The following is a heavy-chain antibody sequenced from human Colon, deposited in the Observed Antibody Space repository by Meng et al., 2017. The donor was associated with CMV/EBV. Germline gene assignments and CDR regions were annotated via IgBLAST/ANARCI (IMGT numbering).Heavy chain of an antibody. D-gene: IGHD1-1*01. CDR1: GFTFSSYS. J-gene: IGHJ4*02. CDR2: ISTSSDI. CDR3: ARGWTPDY. Sequence: GESLKISCAASGFTFSSYSMNWVRQAPGKGLEWVSSISTSSDIYYADSVRGRFTLSRDNAKNLVYLQMHSLTAEDTAVYYCARGWTPDYWVQGTLVTVSS. V-gene: IGHV3-21*06.